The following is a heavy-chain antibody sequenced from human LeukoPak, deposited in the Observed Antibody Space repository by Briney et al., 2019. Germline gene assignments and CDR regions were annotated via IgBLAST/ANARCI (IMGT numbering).Heavy chain of an antibody. CDR1: GFSFSTSGVG. CDR2: IYWDEDK. V-gene: IGHV2-5*02. Sequence: SGPTLVNPTQTLTLTCTFSGFSFSTSGVGVGWIRQPPGKALEWLAVIYWDEDKRYRPSLKSRLTITKDTSKNQVVLTMTNMDPVDTATYYCARSPYYDILTGSRGTFDYWVRGILVTVSS. CDR3: ARSPYYDILTGSRGTFDY. D-gene: IGHD3-9*01. J-gene: IGHJ4*02.